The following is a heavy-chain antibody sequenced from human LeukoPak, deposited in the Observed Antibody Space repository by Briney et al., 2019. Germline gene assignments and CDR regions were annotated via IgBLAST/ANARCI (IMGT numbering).Heavy chain of an antibody. CDR1: GGSISSGGYY. Sequence: SETLSLTCTVSGGSISSGGYYWSWIRQHPGKGLEWSEYIYYSGRTYYNPSLKSRFTISVDTSKNQFSLKLSSVTAADTAVYYCARLRITIFGVPSLYFDYWGQGTLVTVSS. J-gene: IGHJ4*02. V-gene: IGHV4-31*03. D-gene: IGHD3-3*01. CDR3: ARLRITIFGVPSLYFDY. CDR2: IYYSGRT.